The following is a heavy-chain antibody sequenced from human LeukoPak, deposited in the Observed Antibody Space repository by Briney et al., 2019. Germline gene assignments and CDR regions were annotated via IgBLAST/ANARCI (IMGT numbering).Heavy chain of an antibody. J-gene: IGHJ6*03. Sequence: PGGSLRLSCAASGFTFSTYAMSWVRQAPGKGLEWVSVISGSGSSTYYADPVKGRFTISRDNAKNSLYLQMNSLRAEDTAVYYCARGFYDSSGYPGDYYYYYMDVWGKGTTVTVSS. V-gene: IGHV3-23*01. CDR2: ISGSGSST. CDR3: ARGFYDSSGYPGDYYYYYMDV. CDR1: GFTFSTYA. D-gene: IGHD3-22*01.